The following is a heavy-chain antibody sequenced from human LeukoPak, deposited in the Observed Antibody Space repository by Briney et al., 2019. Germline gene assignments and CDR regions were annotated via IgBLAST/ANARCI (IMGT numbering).Heavy chain of an antibody. CDR2: IIPIFGTA. CDR1: GGTFSSYA. Sequence: GASVKVSCKASGGTFSSYAISWVRQAPGQGLEWMGGIIPIFGTANYAQKFQGRVTMTRNTSISTAYMELSSLRSEDTAVYYCARGVVDDAFDIWGQGTMVTVSS. V-gene: IGHV1-69*05. CDR3: ARGVVDDAFDI. J-gene: IGHJ3*02. D-gene: IGHD2-15*01.